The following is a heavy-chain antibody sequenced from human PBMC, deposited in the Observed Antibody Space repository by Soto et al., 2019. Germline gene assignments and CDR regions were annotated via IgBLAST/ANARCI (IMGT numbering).Heavy chain of an antibody. V-gene: IGHV3-30*02. J-gene: IGHJ6*02. CDR2: IGYDGSND. Sequence: PGGSLRLSCAGSGFTFSKFGMHWVRQAPGKGLEWVAFIGYDGSNDYYRDSVKGRFTISRDNSKNTLYLQMNSLRVEDAAVYYCAKDRIQLWQPYYHHYYGLHVWGQGTTVTVSS. CDR1: GFTFSKFG. D-gene: IGHD5-18*01. CDR3: AKDRIQLWQPYYHHYYGLHV.